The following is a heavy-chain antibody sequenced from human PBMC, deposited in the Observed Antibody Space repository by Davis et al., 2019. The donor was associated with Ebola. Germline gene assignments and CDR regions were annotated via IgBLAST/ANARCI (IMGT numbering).Heavy chain of an antibody. CDR2: IYTSGST. J-gene: IGHJ6*03. CDR1: GGSISSGSYY. Sequence: PSETLSLTCTVSGGSISSGSYYWSWIRQPAGKGLEWIGRIYTSGSTNYNPSLKSRVTMSVDTSKNQFSLKLSSVTAADTAVYYCARGLRYCSSDNCYASYYYMDVWGKGTTVTVSS. V-gene: IGHV4-61*02. D-gene: IGHD2-2*01. CDR3: ARGLRYCSSDNCYASYYYMDV.